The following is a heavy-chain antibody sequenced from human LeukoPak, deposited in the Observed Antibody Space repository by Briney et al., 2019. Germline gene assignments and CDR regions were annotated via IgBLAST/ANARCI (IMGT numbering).Heavy chain of an antibody. J-gene: IGHJ4*02. CDR3: ARARHYYGPGSYIY. CDR1: GFTFSDYY. D-gene: IGHD3-10*01. V-gene: IGHV3-11*04. CDR2: ISSSGSTI. Sequence: GGSLRLSCAASGFTFSDYYMSWIRQAPGNGLECVSYISSSGSTIYYADSVKGRLTISRDNAKNSLYLQMNSLRAEDTAVYYCARARHYYGPGSYIYWGQGTLVTVSS.